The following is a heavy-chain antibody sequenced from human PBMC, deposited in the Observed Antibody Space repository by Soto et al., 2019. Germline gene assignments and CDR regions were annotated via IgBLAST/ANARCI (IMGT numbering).Heavy chain of an antibody. D-gene: IGHD5-12*01. CDR3: ARGNHRWLQLWYFYL. CDR1: GGTFSSYT. CDR2: IIPIFGTA. V-gene: IGHV1-69*12. Sequence: QVQLVQSGAEVKKPGSSVTVSCKASGGTFSSYTISWVRQAPGQGLEWMGGIIPIFGTANYAQKFKGRVTITADESTSTAYMELSSLRSEDTAVYYCARGNHRWLQLWYFYLWGRGTLVTVSS. J-gene: IGHJ2*01.